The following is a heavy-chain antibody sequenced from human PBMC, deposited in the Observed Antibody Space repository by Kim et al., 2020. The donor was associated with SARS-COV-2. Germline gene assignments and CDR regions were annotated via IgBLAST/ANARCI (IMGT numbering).Heavy chain of an antibody. CDR1: GFTFSDHY. D-gene: IGHD6-6*01. CDR3: ARGATARTSYYYGLDV. CDR2: ARNKANGFTT. Sequence: GGSLRLSCAASGFTFSDHYMDWVRQAPGNGAGVVGRARNKANGFTTEYAASVKGRFTISRDDSKNSVYLQMNSLKTEDTAVYYCARGATARTSYYYGLDVWGQGTTVTVSS. J-gene: IGHJ6*02. V-gene: IGHV3-72*01.